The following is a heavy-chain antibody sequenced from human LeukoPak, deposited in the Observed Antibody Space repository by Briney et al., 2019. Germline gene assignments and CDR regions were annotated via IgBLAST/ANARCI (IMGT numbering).Heavy chain of an antibody. Sequence: GGSLRLSCAASGFTFSSYGMHWVRQAPGKGLEWVAVIWYDGSNKYYADSAKGRFTISRDNSKNTLYLQMNSLRAEDTAVYYCARGAAAGTYNWFDPWGQGTLVTVSS. CDR2: IWYDGSNK. CDR1: GFTFSSYG. J-gene: IGHJ5*02. V-gene: IGHV3-33*01. D-gene: IGHD6-13*01. CDR3: ARGAAAGTYNWFDP.